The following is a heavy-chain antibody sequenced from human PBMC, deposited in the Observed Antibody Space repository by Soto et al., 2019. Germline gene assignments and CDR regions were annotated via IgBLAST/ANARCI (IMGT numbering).Heavy chain of an antibody. CDR2: IYYSGST. V-gene: IGHV4-59*01. CDR3: ARDRCSWTYYSMDV. Sequence: QVQLQESGPGLVKPSETLSLTCTVSGGSISSYYWSWIRQPPGKGLEWIGYIYYSGSTNYNPSLKSRVTISVDTSKNQFSLKLSSVTAADTAVYYCARDRCSWTYYSMDVWGQGTTVTVSS. J-gene: IGHJ6*02. CDR1: GGSISSYY. D-gene: IGHD6-13*01.